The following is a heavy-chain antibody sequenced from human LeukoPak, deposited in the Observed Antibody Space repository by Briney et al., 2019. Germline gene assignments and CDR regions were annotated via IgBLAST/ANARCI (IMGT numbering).Heavy chain of an antibody. D-gene: IGHD6-13*01. J-gene: IGHJ4*02. Sequence: PSETLSLTCTVSCGSISGYQWSWIRQPPGKGLEWIGYIYHSGSTNYNPSLKSRVTISVDTSKNQFSLRLTSVTAADTAVYYCARDQGAFYSRSWLDYWGQGTLVTVSS. CDR2: IYHSGST. CDR3: ARDQGAFYSRSWLDY. CDR1: CGSISGYQ. V-gene: IGHV4-59*01.